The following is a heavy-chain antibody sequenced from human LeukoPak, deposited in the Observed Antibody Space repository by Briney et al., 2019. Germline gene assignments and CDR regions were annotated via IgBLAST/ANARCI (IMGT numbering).Heavy chain of an antibody. CDR3: ARVRGQMATTYFDY. CDR2: IYYSGST. V-gene: IGHV4-59*01. Sequence: SETLPLTCTVSGGSISSYYWSWIRQPPGKGLEWIGYIYYSGSTNYNPSLKSRVTISVDTSKNQFSLKLSSVTAADTAVYYCARVRGQMATTYFDYWGQGTLVTVSS. J-gene: IGHJ4*02. CDR1: GGSISSYY. D-gene: IGHD5-24*01.